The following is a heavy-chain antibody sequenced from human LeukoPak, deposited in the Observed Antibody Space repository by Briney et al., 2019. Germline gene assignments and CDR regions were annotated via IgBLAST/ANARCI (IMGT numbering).Heavy chain of an antibody. D-gene: IGHD6-19*01. CDR3: ARSFLGDGSGWYFGFDY. CDR1: GFTVSSNY. Sequence: GGSLRLSCAASGFTVSSNYMSWVRQAPGKGLEWVSIIYSGGNTYYADSVKGRFTISRDTSKNTLYLQMNSLRAEDTAVYYCARSFLGDGSGWYFGFDYWGQGTLVTASS. V-gene: IGHV3-53*01. J-gene: IGHJ4*02. CDR2: IYSGGNT.